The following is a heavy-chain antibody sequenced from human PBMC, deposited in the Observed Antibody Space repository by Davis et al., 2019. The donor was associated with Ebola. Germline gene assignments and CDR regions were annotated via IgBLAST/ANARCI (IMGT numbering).Heavy chain of an antibody. Sequence: GESLKISCAASGFTFSSYSMNWVRQAPGKGLEWVSYISSSSSTIYYADSVKGRFTISRDNAKNSLYLQMNSLRDEDTAVYYCAREGGLYCSSTSCYSDYWGQGTLVTVSS. D-gene: IGHD2-2*01. CDR2: ISSSSSTI. V-gene: IGHV3-48*02. J-gene: IGHJ4*02. CDR3: AREGGLYCSSTSCYSDY. CDR1: GFTFSSYS.